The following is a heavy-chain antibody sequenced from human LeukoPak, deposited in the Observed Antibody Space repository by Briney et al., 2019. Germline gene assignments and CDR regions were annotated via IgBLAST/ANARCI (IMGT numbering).Heavy chain of an antibody. CDR3: ARVGRPGWFDP. CDR2: IYYSGST. V-gene: IGHV4-39*07. J-gene: IGHJ5*02. Sequence: GSLRLSCAASGFTVSSNYMSWVRQAPGKGLEWIGSIYYSGSTYYNPSLKSRVTISVDTSKNQFSLKLSSVTAADTAVYYCARVGRPGWFDPWGQGTLVTVSS. CDR1: GFTVSSNY. D-gene: IGHD3-10*01.